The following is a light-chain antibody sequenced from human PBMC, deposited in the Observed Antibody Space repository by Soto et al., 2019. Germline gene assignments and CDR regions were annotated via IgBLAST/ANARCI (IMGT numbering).Light chain of an antibody. Sequence: QSALTQPPSASGSPGQSVAISCSGTSSDVGGYNYVSWYQQHPGKSPKLMIYDVNKRPSGVPDSFSGSKSGNTASLTVSGLQAEDEADYYCISYAGSNKPGFGGWTKLTVL. CDR3: ISYAGSNKPG. V-gene: IGLV2-8*01. CDR1: SSDVGGYNY. CDR2: DVN. J-gene: IGLJ2*01.